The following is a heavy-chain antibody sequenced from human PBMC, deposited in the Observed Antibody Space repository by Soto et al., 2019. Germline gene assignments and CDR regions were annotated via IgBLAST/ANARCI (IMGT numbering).Heavy chain of an antibody. D-gene: IGHD1-1*01. CDR2: VYSTGTT. CDR3: ERVSKLLAPEDGNSSYFSAMDV. V-gene: IGHV4-61*08. CDR1: GDSVSSSDFY. J-gene: IGHJ6*01. Sequence: SETLSLTCAVSGDSVSSSDFYWTWIRQPPGKPLEWIGYVYSTGTTNYSPSPKSRFDMSVDTSENQFSLKVRSVTAADAAVYFCERVSKLLAPEDGNSSYFSAMDVWGHGTTVNISS.